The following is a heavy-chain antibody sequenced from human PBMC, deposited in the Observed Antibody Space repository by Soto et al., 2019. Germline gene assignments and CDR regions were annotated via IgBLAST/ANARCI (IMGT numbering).Heavy chain of an antibody. J-gene: IGHJ3*02. V-gene: IGHV1-18*04. CDR1: GYTFTSYG. CDR3: ARDLGAGLRYFDWPHLHGPDAFDI. D-gene: IGHD3-9*01. Sequence: ASVKVSCKASGYTFTSYGISWVRQAPGQGLEWMGWISAYNGNTNYAQKLQGRVTMTTDTSTSTAYMELRSLRSDDTAVYYCARDLGAGLRYFDWPHLHGPDAFDIWGQGXMVTV. CDR2: ISAYNGNT.